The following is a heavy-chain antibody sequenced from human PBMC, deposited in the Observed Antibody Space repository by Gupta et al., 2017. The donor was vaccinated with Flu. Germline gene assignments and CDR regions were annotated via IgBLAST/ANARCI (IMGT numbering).Heavy chain of an antibody. V-gene: IGHV3-9*01. CDR3: AKATGGSTSLSALGI. CDR2: ISWNSGSI. J-gene: IGHJ3*02. D-gene: IGHD2/OR15-2a*01. Sequence: EVQLVESGGGLVQPGRSLRLSCAASGFTFDDYATHWVRQAPGKGLEWVSGISWNSGSIGYADSVKGRFTISRDNAKNSLYMQMNSRRAEDTALYDCAKATGGSTSLSALGIWGQGTMVTV. CDR1: GFTFDDYA.